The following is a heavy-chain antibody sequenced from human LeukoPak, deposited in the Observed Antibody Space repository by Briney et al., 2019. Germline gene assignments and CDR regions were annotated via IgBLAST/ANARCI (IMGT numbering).Heavy chain of an antibody. CDR3: ARDNSGVLDY. D-gene: IGHD3-10*01. CDR1: GGFISSGGYY. CDR2: IYYTGNT. J-gene: IGHJ4*02. V-gene: IGHV4-31*03. Sequence: SETLSLTCTVAGGFISSGGYYWSWIRQCPGKGLEWIGYIYYTGNTYYNPSLKSRVAISVDTSKNQFSLKLTSVTAADTAVYYCARDNSGVLDYWGQGTLATVSS.